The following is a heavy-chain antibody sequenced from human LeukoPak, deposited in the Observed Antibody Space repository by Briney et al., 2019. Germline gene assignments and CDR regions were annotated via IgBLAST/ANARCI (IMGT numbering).Heavy chain of an antibody. D-gene: IGHD3-22*01. V-gene: IGHV1-18*01. J-gene: IGHJ4*02. CDR2: ISAYNGNT. CDR3: ARVRQYYYDSSGYYSTLDY. CDR1: GYIFTSYG. Sequence: GASVKVSCKASGYIFTSYGISWVRQAPGQGLEWMGWISAYNGNTNYAQKLQGRVTMSTDTSTSTAYMELRSLRSDDTAVYYCARVRQYYYDSSGYYSTLDYWGQGTLVTVSS.